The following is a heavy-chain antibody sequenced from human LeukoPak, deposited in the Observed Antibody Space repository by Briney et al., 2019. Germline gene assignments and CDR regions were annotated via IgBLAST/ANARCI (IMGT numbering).Heavy chain of an antibody. D-gene: IGHD2-21*01. CDR2: MNPNSGNT. V-gene: IGHV1-8*01. Sequence: ASVKVSCKASGYTFTRYDINWVRQATGQGLEWMGWMNPNSGNTGYAQKFQGRVTMTRNTSISTAYMELSSLRSEDTAVYYCARGRSIILFDEDASDIWGQGTMVTVSS. CDR1: GYTFTRYD. J-gene: IGHJ3*02. CDR3: ARGRSIILFDEDASDI.